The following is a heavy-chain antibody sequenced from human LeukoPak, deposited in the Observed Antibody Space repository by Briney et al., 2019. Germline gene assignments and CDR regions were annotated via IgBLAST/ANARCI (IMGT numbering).Heavy chain of an antibody. CDR2: IYYSGST. J-gene: IGHJ4*02. CDR3: ARGEDSSSWYDY. V-gene: IGHV4-59*01. Sequence: PSEALSLTCTVSGGSISSYYWSWIRQPPGKGLEWIGYIYYSGSTNYNPSLKSRVTISVDTSKNQFSLKLSSVTAADTAVYYCARGEDSSSWYDYWGQGTLVTVSS. CDR1: GGSISSYY. D-gene: IGHD6-13*01.